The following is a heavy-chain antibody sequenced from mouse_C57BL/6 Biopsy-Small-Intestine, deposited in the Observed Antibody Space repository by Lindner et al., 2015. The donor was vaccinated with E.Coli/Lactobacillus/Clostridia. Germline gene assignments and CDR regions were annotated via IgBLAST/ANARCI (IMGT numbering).Heavy chain of an antibody. Sequence: VQLQESGGGLVKPGGSLKLSCAASGFTFSDYGMHWVRQAPEKGLEWVAYISSGSSTIYYADTVKGRFTISRDNAKNTLFLQMTSLRSEDTAMYYCARRSRDGCYFAYWGQGTLVTVSA. V-gene: IGHV5-17*01. J-gene: IGHJ3*01. CDR3: ARRSRDGCYFAY. CDR1: GFTFSDYG. D-gene: IGHD2-3*01. CDR2: ISSGSSTI.